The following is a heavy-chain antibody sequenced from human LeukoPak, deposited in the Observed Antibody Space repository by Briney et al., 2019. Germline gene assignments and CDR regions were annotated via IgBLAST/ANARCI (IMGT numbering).Heavy chain of an antibody. CDR2: INPSGGST. CDR1: GYTFTSYY. D-gene: IGHD3-10*01. CDR3: ARHRITMVRGSRGPWFDP. V-gene: IGHV1-46*01. Sequence: ASVKVSCKASGYTFTSYYMHWVRQAPGQGLEWMGIINPSGGSTSYAQKFQGRVTMTRDTSTSTVYMELSSLRSEDTAVYYCARHRITMVRGSRGPWFDPWGQGTLVTVSS. J-gene: IGHJ5*02.